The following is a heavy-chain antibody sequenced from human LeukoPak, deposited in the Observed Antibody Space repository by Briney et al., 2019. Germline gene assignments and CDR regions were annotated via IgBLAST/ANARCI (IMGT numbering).Heavy chain of an antibody. J-gene: IGHJ4*02. CDR1: GGPISSYY. Sequence: WETLSLTCSVCGGPISSYYWRWMRRPPGEARVGIGYIYSSGCTNYNPSLKSRVTVSVDTSKNQFSLKLSSVTAADTAVYYCARHTAMVKGLDYWGQGTLVTVSS. CDR2: IYSSGCT. CDR3: ARHTAMVKGLDY. D-gene: IGHD5-18*01. V-gene: IGHV4-59*08.